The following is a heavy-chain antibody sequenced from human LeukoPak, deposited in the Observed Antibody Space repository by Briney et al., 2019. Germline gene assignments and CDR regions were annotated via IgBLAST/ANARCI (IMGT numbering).Heavy chain of an antibody. J-gene: IGHJ4*02. CDR1: GFTFSSYA. D-gene: IGHD2-15*01. V-gene: IGHV3-23*01. CDR3: AEDLSVFSLAATPPY. Sequence: GGSLRLSCAASGFTFSSYAMSWVRQAPGKGLEWVSAISGSGGSTYYADSVKGRFTISRDNSKNMLYLQMNSLRAEDTAVYYCAEDLSVFSLAATPPYWGQGTLVTVSS. CDR2: ISGSGGST.